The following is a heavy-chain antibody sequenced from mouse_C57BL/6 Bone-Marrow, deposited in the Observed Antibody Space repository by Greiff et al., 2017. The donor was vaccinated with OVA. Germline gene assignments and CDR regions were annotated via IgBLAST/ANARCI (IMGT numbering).Heavy chain of an antibody. CDR2: IDPSDSYT. V-gene: IGHV1-50*01. J-gene: IGHJ3*01. D-gene: IGHD1-1*01. CDR1: GYTFTSYW. Sequence: VQLQQPGAELVKPGASVKLSCKASGYTFTSYWMQWVKQRPGQGLEWIGEIDPSDSYTNYNQKFKGKATLTVDTSSSTAYMQLSSLTSEDSAVDDCAQLGSYYYGSSSAWFAYWGQGTLVTVSA. CDR3: AQLGSYYYGSSSAWFAY.